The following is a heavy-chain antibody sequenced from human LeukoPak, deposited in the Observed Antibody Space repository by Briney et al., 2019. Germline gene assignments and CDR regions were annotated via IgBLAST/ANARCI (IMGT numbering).Heavy chain of an antibody. CDR1: GFTFDDYA. J-gene: IGHJ6*02. V-gene: IGHV3-9*01. CDR2: ISWNSGSI. Sequence: GGSLRLSCAASGFTFDDYAMHWVRQAPGKGLEWVSGISWNSGSIGYADSVKGRFTISRDNAKDSLYLQMNSLRAEDTALYYCAKDSRGYYYYGMDVWGQGTTVTVSS. CDR3: AKDSRGYYYYGMDV.